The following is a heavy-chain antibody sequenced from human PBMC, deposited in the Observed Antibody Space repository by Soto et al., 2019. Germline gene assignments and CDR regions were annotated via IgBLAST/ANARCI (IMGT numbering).Heavy chain of an antibody. J-gene: IGHJ4*02. CDR3: AKGGYYDSIRRRRYYFDY. D-gene: IGHD3-22*01. Sequence: PGGSLRLSCAASGFTFLSYAMSWVRQAPGKGLEWVSAISGSGGSTYYADSVNGRFTISRDNSKNSLYLQMNSLRAEDTAVYYCAKGGYYDSIRRRRYYFDYWGQGTLVTVSS. CDR2: ISGSGGST. V-gene: IGHV3-23*01. CDR1: GFTFLSYA.